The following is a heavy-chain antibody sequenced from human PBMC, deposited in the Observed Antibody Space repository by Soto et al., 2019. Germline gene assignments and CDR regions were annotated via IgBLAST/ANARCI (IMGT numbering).Heavy chain of an antibody. Sequence: GGSLRLSCAASGFTFSSYAMSWVRQAPGKGLEWVSAISGSGGSTYYADSVKGRFTISRDNSKNTLYLQMNSLRAEDTAVYYCARPRYDSSGSINPYYYYGMDVWGQGTTVTVSS. D-gene: IGHD3-22*01. CDR1: GFTFSSYA. CDR2: ISGSGGST. CDR3: ARPRYDSSGSINPYYYYGMDV. J-gene: IGHJ6*02. V-gene: IGHV3-23*01.